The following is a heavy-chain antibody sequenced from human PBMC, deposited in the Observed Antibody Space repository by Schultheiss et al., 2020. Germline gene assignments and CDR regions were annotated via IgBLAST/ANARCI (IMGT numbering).Heavy chain of an antibody. CDR3: ARVATEALFDY. J-gene: IGHJ4*02. CDR1: GGSISSSSYY. D-gene: IGHD5-12*01. Sequence: SETLSLTCTVSGGSISSSSYYWGWIRQPPGKGLEWIGSIYYSGSTYYNPSLKSRVTISVDTSKNQFSLKLSSVTAADTAVYYCARVATEALFDYWGQGTLVTVSS. V-gene: IGHV4-39*01. CDR2: IYYSGST.